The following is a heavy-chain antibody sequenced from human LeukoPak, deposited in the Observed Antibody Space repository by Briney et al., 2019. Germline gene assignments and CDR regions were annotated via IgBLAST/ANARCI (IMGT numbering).Heavy chain of an antibody. CDR3: AREYEADYYYYGMDV. CDR2: IWYDGSNK. CDR1: GFTFSSYG. D-gene: IGHD2-15*01. V-gene: IGHV3-33*01. J-gene: IGHJ6*02. Sequence: GGSLSLSCAASGFTFSSYGMHWVRQAPGKGLEWVAVIWYDGSNKYYADSVKGRFTISRDNSKNTLYLQMNSLRAEDTAVYYCAREYEADYYYYGMDVWGQGTLVTVSS.